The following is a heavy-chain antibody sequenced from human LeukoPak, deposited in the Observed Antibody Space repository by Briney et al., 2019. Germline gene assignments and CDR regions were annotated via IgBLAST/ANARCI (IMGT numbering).Heavy chain of an antibody. V-gene: IGHV1-2*02. CDR3: ARSLPMVRGRGASD. Sequence: ASVKVSCKASGYTFTGYYMHWVRQAPGQGLEWMGWVNPKSGGTNYAQKFQGRVTITRDTSISTAYMELSRLRSDDTAVYYCARSLPMVRGRGASDWGQGTLVTVSS. CDR1: GYTFTGYY. CDR2: VNPKSGGT. J-gene: IGHJ4*02. D-gene: IGHD3-10*01.